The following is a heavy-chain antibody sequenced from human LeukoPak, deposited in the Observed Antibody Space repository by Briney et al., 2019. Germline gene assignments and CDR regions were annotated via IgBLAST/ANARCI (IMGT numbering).Heavy chain of an antibody. CDR1: GGSFSGYY. CDR3: ARGLHYYDSSGYYRYYYYYMDI. J-gene: IGHJ6*03. D-gene: IGHD3-22*01. V-gene: IGHV4-34*01. Sequence: PSETLSLTCAVYGGSFSGYYWSWIRQPPGKGLEWIGEINHSGGTNYNPSLKGRVTISVDTSKNQFSLKLSSVTAADTAVYYCARGLHYYDSSGYYRYYYYYMDIWGKGTTVTVSS. CDR2: INHSGGT.